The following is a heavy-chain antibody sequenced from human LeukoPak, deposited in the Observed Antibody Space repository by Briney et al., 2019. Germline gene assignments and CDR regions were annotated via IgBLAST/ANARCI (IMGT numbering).Heavy chain of an antibody. CDR3: AKAPGYYYGMDV. Sequence: GGSLRLSCAASGFTFSSYAMSWVRQAPGKGLEWVSAISGSGGSTYYADSVKGRFTISRDNSKNTLYLQMNGLRAEDTAVYYCAKAPGYYYGMDVWGKGTTVTVSS. CDR2: ISGSGGST. CDR1: GFTFSSYA. J-gene: IGHJ6*04. V-gene: IGHV3-23*01.